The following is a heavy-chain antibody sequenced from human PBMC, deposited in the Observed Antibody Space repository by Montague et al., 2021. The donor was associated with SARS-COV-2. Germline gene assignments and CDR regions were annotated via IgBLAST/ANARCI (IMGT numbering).Heavy chain of an antibody. J-gene: IGHJ6*02. CDR2: VSHPGSA. D-gene: IGHD6-13*01. V-gene: IGHV4-34*01. CDR3: ARAGVAAGTTAETYYYYYGMDV. CDR1: TEAFNGYY. Sequence: SETLSLTCAVYTEAFNGYYWTWIRQPPGKGLEWIGEVSHPGSAKYNPSLKSRVTISVDTYRKQVSLRLTSVTAADTATYYCARAGVAAGTTAETYYYYYGMDVWGQGTTVTVSS.